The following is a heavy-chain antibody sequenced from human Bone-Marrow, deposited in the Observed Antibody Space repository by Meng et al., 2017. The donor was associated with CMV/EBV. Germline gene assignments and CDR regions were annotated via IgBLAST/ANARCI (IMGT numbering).Heavy chain of an antibody. V-gene: IGHV1-18*01. CDR3: ARDSPPVWSGSYDYGMDV. J-gene: IGHJ6*01. CDR2: ISAYNGNT. CDR1: GYTFTGYY. D-gene: IGHD3-3*01. Sequence: ASVKVSCKASGYTFTGYYIHWVRQAPGQGLEWMGWISAYNGNTNYAQKLQGRVTMTTDTSTSTAYMELRSLRSDDTAVYYCARDSPPVWSGSYDYGMDVWGQGTTVTGSS.